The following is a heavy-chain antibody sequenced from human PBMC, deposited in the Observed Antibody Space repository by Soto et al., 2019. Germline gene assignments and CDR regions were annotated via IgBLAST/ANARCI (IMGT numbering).Heavy chain of an antibody. Sequence: GGSLRLSCAASGFTFSSYSMNWVRQAPGKGLEWVSSISSSSSYIYYADSVKGRFTISRDNAKNSLYLQMNSLRAGDTAVYYCASDAPYYYDSSGYLNWFDPWGQGTLVTVSS. CDR1: GFTFSSYS. CDR2: ISSSSSYI. J-gene: IGHJ5*02. CDR3: ASDAPYYYDSSGYLNWFDP. V-gene: IGHV3-21*01. D-gene: IGHD3-22*01.